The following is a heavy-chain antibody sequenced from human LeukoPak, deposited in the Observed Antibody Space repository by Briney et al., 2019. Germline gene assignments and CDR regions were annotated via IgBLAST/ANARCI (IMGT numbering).Heavy chain of an antibody. Sequence: GGSLRLSCAASGFTFSGYGMHWVRQAPGKGLEWVAFIHFDGSTKYSGDSVKGRFTVSRDNSKNTLYLQMNSLRPEDTAVYYCAKDQCTRTSCDGYPGHWGQGTLVTVSS. CDR2: IHFDGSTK. D-gene: IGHD2-2*01. CDR1: GFTFSGYG. CDR3: AKDQCTRTSCDGYPGH. J-gene: IGHJ4*02. V-gene: IGHV3-30*02.